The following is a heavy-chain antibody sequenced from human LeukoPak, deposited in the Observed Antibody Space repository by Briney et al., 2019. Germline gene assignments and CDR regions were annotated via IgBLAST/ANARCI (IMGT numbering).Heavy chain of an antibody. CDR3: ARDLRTTVVTPTNLYFDL. J-gene: IGHJ2*01. Sequence: GGSLRLSCAASGFTVSSNYMRWVRQAPGKGLEWVSVIYSGGSTHYADSVKDRFTISRHNSKNTLYLQMNSLRAEDTAVYYCARDLRTTVVTPTNLYFDLWGRGTLVTVSS. CDR1: GFTVSSNY. D-gene: IGHD4-23*01. V-gene: IGHV3-53*01. CDR2: IYSGGST.